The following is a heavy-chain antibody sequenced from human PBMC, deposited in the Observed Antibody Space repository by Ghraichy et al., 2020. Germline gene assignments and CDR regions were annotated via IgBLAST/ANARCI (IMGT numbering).Heavy chain of an antibody. D-gene: IGHD2-2*01. V-gene: IGHV3-21*01. Sequence: GGSLRLSCAASGFTFSSYSMNWVRQAPGKGLEWVSSISSSSSYIYYADSVKGRFTISRDNAKNSLYLQMNSLRAEDTAVYYCARVPRGYCSSTSCSPPGGYYYYYMDVWGKGTTVTVSS. CDR3: ARVPRGYCSSTSCSPPGGYYYYYMDV. J-gene: IGHJ6*03. CDR1: GFTFSSYS. CDR2: ISSSSSYI.